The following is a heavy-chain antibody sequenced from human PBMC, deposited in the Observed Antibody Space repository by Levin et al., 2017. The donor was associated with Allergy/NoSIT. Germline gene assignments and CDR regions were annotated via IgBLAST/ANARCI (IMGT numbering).Heavy chain of an antibody. CDR2: ISGGGGST. D-gene: IGHD1-14*01. CDR3: AVHRLADRGFDY. Sequence: GGSLRLSCAGSGFIFSNYAMNWVRQAPGKGLEWVSGISGGGGSTYYADSVTGRFTISRDNTKNTQSLQMNSLRAEDTAVYYCAVHRLADRGFDYWGPGTRVIVSS. CDR1: GFIFSNYA. V-gene: IGHV3-23*01. J-gene: IGHJ4*02.